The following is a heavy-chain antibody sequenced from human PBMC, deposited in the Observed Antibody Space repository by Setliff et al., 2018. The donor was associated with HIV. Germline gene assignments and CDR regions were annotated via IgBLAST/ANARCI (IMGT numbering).Heavy chain of an antibody. D-gene: IGHD2-21*02. V-gene: IGHV4-4*09. CDR2: IHSSGST. CDR3: ATLDHSGGNFLAY. J-gene: IGHJ4*02. CDR1: GGSVNDFY. Sequence: KTSETLSLTCTVSGGSVNDFYCNWISQPPGKGPEWIGYIHSSGSTIYNPSLKSRITISLDTSKEQFSLELSSATAADTAVYYCATLDHSGGNFLAYWGQGSLVTVSS.